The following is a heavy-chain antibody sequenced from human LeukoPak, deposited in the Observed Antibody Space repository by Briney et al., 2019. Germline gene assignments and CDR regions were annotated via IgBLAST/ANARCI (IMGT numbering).Heavy chain of an antibody. J-gene: IGHJ2*01. CDR2: IDTSTTYM. Sequence: GGFLRLSCAASGFTFSSYSMNWVRQAPGKGLEWVSSIDTSTTYMTYADSVKGRFTISRDNARNSLYLQMNSLRAEDTAVYYCAREAGTGERWYFDLWGRGTLVTVSS. CDR3: AREAGTGERWYFDL. V-gene: IGHV3-21*01. D-gene: IGHD7-27*01. CDR1: GFTFSSYS.